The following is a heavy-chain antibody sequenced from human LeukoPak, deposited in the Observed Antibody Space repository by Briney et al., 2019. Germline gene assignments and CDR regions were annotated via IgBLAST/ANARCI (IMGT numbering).Heavy chain of an antibody. CDR2: IYHSGRT. J-gene: IGHJ4*02. CDR3: ARNSCSGGSCYENRGYFDY. Sequence: SETLSLTCTVSGYSISSGYYWGWIRQPPGKGLEWIGIIYHSGRTDYNPSLKSRVTISEDTSKNQFSLKLSSVTAADTAVYYCARNSCSGGSCYENRGYFDYWGQGTLVTVSS. CDR1: GYSISSGYY. V-gene: IGHV4-38-2*02. D-gene: IGHD2-15*01.